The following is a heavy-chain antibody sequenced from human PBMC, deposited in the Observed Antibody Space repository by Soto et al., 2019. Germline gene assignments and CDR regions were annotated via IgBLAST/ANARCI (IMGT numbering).Heavy chain of an antibody. CDR1: GYTLTELS. D-gene: IGHD6-19*01. Sequence: ASVKVSCKVSGYTLTELSIHWVRQAPGKGLEWMGGFDPEDGETIYAQKFQGRVTMTEDTSTDTAYMELTSLSSEDTAVYYCATAPKKSIAVALDYWGQGTLVTVSS. V-gene: IGHV1-24*01. J-gene: IGHJ4*02. CDR2: FDPEDGET. CDR3: ATAPKKSIAVALDY.